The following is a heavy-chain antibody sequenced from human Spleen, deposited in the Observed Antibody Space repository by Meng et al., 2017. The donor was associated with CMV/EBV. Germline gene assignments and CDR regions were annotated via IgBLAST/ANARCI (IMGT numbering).Heavy chain of an antibody. J-gene: IGHJ5*02. CDR3: ARDATMTPGWFDP. V-gene: IGHV4-30-4*01. Sequence: SGGSISSGGYSWSWIRQPPGKGLEWIAYIYNSGSTYYNPSLKSRITISIDPSKNQFSLKLSSVTAADTAVYYCARDATMTPGWFDPWGQGTLVTVSS. D-gene: IGHD5-12*01. CDR2: IYNSGST. CDR1: GGSISSGGYS.